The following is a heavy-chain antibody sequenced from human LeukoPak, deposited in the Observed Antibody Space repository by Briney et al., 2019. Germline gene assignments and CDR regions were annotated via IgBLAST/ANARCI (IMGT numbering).Heavy chain of an antibody. CDR2: FSAYNGNT. V-gene: IGHV1-18*01. CDR3: ARDVHYYDSSGYYFEGWATWAFDI. CDR1: GYTFTSYG. J-gene: IGHJ3*02. Sequence: GSVKVSCKASGYTFTSYGISWVRQAPGQGLEWMGWFSAYNGNTNYAQKLQGRVTMTTDTSTSTAYMELRSLRSDDTAVYYCARDVHYYDSSGYYFEGWATWAFDIWGQGTMVTVSS. D-gene: IGHD3-22*01.